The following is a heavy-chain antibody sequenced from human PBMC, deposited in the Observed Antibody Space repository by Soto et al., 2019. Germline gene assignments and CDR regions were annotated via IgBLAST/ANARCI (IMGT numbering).Heavy chain of an antibody. CDR2: ISGSGGST. CDR1: GFTFSSYA. D-gene: IGHD3-3*01. J-gene: IGHJ4*02. CDR3: AKDRDEGLLYPRIDY. V-gene: IGHV3-23*01. Sequence: PGGSLRVSWAASGFTFSSYAMSRVRKAPGKGLEWVSAISGSGGSTYYADSVKGRFTISRDNSKNTLYLQMNSLRAEDTAVYYCAKDRDEGLLYPRIDYWGQGTLVTVSS.